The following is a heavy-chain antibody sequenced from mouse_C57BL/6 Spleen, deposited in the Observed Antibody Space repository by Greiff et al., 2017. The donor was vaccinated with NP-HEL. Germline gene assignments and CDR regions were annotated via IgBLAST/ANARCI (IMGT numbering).Heavy chain of an antibody. CDR3: ARETPRYAMDY. Sequence: EVKVVESGGGLVKPGGSLKLSCAASGFTFSSYAMSWVRQTPEKRLEWVATISDGGSYTYYPDNVKGRFTISRDNAKNNLYLQMSHLKSEDTAMYYCARETPRYAMDYWGQGTSVTVSS. J-gene: IGHJ4*01. V-gene: IGHV5-4*01. CDR1: GFTFSSYA. CDR2: ISDGGSYT.